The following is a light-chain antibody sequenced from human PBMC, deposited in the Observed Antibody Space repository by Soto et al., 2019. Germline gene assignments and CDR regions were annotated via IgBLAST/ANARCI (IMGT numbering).Light chain of an antibody. CDR3: SSYTSRSTPV. Sequence: QSALTQPASVSGSPGQSITISCTGTSSDVGGYNYVSWYQQHPGKAPKLMIYDVSNRPSGVSNRFSGSKSGNTASLTISGLQAGDEADYYCSSYTSRSTPVFGGGTKLTVL. CDR1: SSDVGGYNY. CDR2: DVS. V-gene: IGLV2-14*01. J-gene: IGLJ2*01.